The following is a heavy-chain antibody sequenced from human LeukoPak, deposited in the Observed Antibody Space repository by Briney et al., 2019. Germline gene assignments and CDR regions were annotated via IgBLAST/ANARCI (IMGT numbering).Heavy chain of an antibody. CDR1: GLTFSTYG. CDR3: ARSFCTSTSCHNDY. V-gene: IGHV3-33*01. J-gene: IGHJ4*02. Sequence: GGSLRLSCAASGLTFSTYGMHWVRQAPGKGLEWVAIIWYDGSYKYYADSVKGRFTISRDNSKNTLYLQMNSLRVEDTAVYYCARSFCTSTSCHNDYWGQGTLVAVTS. D-gene: IGHD2-2*02. CDR2: IWYDGSYK.